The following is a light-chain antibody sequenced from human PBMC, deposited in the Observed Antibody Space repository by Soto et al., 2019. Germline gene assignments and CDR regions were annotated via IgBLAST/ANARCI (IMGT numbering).Light chain of an antibody. J-gene: IGKJ3*01. CDR1: QSVSSDY. V-gene: IGKV3-20*01. CDR2: AAS. Sequence: EIVLTQSPGTLSLSPGERATLSCRASQSVSSDYLAWYQQKPGQAPRLLIYAASSRATGIPDRFSGSGSGTDFTLTIARLEPEDFAMYYCQQYGTSPLFNFGPGTKVDIK. CDR3: QQYGTSPLFN.